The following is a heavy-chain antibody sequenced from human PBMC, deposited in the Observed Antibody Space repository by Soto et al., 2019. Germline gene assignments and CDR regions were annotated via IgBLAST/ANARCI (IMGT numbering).Heavy chain of an antibody. V-gene: IGHV4-59*01. CDR1: GVSISGYY. J-gene: IGHJ4*02. D-gene: IGHD6-6*01. CDR3: ARGGRSSSKTVFDY. CDR2: ISYSGSP. Sequence: SETLSLTCTVSGVSISGYYWSWIRQPPGKGLEWIGYISYSGSPNYNPSLRSRVTISVDTSQNQFSLKLTSVTAADTAVYYCARGGRSSSKTVFDYWGQGTLVTVSS.